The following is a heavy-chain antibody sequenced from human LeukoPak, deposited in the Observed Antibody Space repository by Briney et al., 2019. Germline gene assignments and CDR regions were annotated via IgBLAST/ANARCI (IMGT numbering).Heavy chain of an antibody. J-gene: IGHJ4*02. CDR1: GGSISSGGYY. CDR2: IYHSGST. Sequence: SETLSLTCTVSGGSISSGGYYWSWIRQPPGKGLEWIRYIYHSGSTYYNPSLKSRVTISVDRSKNQFSLKLSSVTAADTAVYYCARGYSSPLYYFDYWGQGTLVTVSS. CDR3: ARGYSSPLYYFDY. V-gene: IGHV4-30-2*01. D-gene: IGHD6-13*01.